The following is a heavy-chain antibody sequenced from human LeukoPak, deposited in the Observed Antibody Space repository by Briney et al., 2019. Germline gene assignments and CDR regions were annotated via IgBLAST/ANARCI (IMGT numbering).Heavy chain of an antibody. J-gene: IGHJ5*02. V-gene: IGHV3-48*03. CDR1: GFTFSSYE. Sequence: GGSLRLSCAASGFTFSSYEMNWVRQAPGKGLEWVSYISSSGSTIYYADSVKGRFTISRDNAKNSLYLQMNSLRAEDTAVYYCAREKEDYYGLRGFDPWGQGTLVTVSS. D-gene: IGHD3-10*01. CDR2: ISSSGSTI. CDR3: AREKEDYYGLRGFDP.